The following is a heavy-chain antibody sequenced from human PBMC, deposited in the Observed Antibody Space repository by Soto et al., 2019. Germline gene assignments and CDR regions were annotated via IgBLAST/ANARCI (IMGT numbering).Heavy chain of an antibody. CDR3: AAGGTRWLHSPFDY. Sequence: QVQLVQSGAEVKKPGASVKVSCKVSGHTLTELSMHWVRLAPGKGLEWMGGFDSEDGETISAQKFQGRVTMTEETSTDSTYLELRTLISEDTDVYYCAAGGTRWLHSPFDYWGHGTLVNISS. CDR2: FDSEDGET. V-gene: IGHV1-24*01. CDR1: GHTLTELS. J-gene: IGHJ4*01. D-gene: IGHD1-1*01.